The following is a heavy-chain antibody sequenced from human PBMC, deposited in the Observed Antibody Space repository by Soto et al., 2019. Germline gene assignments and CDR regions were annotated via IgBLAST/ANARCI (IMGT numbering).Heavy chain of an antibody. CDR1: GGSISSYY. D-gene: IGHD2-2*02. J-gene: IGHJ6*03. CDR2: IYYSGST. CDR3: ARAIYPQGGYYYMDV. V-gene: IGHV4-59*08. Sequence: TSETLSLTCTVSGGSISSYYWSWIRQPPGKGLEWIGYIYYSGSTNYNPSLKSRVTISVDTSKNQFSLKLSSVTAADTAVYYCARAIYPQGGYYYMDVWGKGTTVTVSS.